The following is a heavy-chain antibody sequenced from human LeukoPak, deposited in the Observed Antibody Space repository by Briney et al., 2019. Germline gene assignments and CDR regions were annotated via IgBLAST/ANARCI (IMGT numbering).Heavy chain of an antibody. D-gene: IGHD6-19*01. CDR1: GFTFSSYW. V-gene: IGHV3-74*01. CDR3: ARESSSGWWYYYYGMDV. J-gene: IGHJ6*02. Sequence: GGSLRLSCAASGFTFSSYWMHWVRQAPGKGLVWVSRINSDGSSTSYADSVKGRFTISRDNAKNTLYLQMNSLRAEDTAVYYCARESSSGWWYYYYGMDVWGQGTTVTVSS. CDR2: INSDGSST.